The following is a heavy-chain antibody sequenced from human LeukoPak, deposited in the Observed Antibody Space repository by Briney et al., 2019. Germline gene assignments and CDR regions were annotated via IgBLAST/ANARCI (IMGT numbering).Heavy chain of an antibody. CDR1: GFNFDDYA. CDR2: LTWNSYTI. CDR3: AKAVGVASPIVDALHV. D-gene: IGHD1-26*01. V-gene: IGHV3-9*01. Sequence: GGSLRLSCAASGFNFDDYAMHSVRQTPGKGLEWVSGLTWNSYTIVYADSVKGRFTIPRDNAKNTLYLQMNSLRVEDTAIYYCAKAVGVASPIVDALHVWGQGTMVTVSP. J-gene: IGHJ3*01.